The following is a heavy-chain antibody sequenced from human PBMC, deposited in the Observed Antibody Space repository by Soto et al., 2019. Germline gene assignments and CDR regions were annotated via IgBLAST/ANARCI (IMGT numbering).Heavy chain of an antibody. CDR2: IYSGGTT. Sequence: QPGGSLRLSCAASGFTVSSNYMSWVRQAPGKGLEWVSVIYSGGTTYYAGSVKGRFTISRDNSKNSLYLQMSSLTAEDSALYYCSRSLDSWGQGTRVTVSS. J-gene: IGHJ4*02. CDR3: SRSLDS. V-gene: IGHV3-53*01. CDR1: GFTVSSNY.